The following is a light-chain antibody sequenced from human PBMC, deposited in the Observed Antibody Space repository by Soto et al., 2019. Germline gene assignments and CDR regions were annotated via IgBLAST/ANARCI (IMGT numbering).Light chain of an antibody. CDR1: SSDVGGSNY. CDR2: DVS. CDR3: GSYTKSSTYV. J-gene: IGLJ1*01. V-gene: IGLV2-14*01. Sequence: QSVLTQPASVSGSPGQSITISCTGTSSDVGGSNYVSWYQQLPGKAPKLMIYDVSDRPSGVSNRFSGSKSGNTASLTISGLQAEDEADYYCGSYTKSSTYVFGNGTKVTV.